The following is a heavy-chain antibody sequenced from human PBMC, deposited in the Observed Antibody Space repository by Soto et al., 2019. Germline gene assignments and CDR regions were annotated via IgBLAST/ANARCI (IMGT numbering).Heavy chain of an antibody. CDR2: IKQDGSEQ. J-gene: IGHJ6*02. V-gene: IGHV3-7*03. Sequence: EVQLVESGGGLVQPGGSLRLSCAASGFTFSGYWMRWVRQAPGKGLEWVANIKQDGSEQFYVDSVKGRFTISRDNAKNSLYLRMNSLRAEDTAVYYCAREAVWGQGTTVTVSS. CDR1: GFTFSGYW. CDR3: AREAV.